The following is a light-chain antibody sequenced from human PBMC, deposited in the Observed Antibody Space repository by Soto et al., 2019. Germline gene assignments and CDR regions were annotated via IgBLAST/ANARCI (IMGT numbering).Light chain of an antibody. J-gene: IGKJ2*01. Sequence: DIQMTQSPSSLSASVGDRVTITCRASQSITYWLAWYQQKPGRAPKLLVYDVFNLQSGVPSRFSGSGTGTEFTVTISSQQPDDSATYYCQQYHSFSFTFGQGTKLEIK. CDR2: DVF. V-gene: IGKV1-5*01. CDR3: QQYHSFSFT. CDR1: QSITYW.